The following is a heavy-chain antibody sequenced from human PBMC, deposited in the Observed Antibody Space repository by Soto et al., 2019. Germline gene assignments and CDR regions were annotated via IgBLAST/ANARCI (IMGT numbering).Heavy chain of an antibody. CDR1: GFTFSSYG. Sequence: QVQLVESGGGVVQPGRSLRLSCAASGFTFSSYGMHWVRQAPSKGLEWVAVISYDGSNKYYADSVKGRFTISRDNSKNTLYLQMNSLRAEDTAVYYCAKSRATVVTPPAHWGQGTLVTVSS. J-gene: IGHJ4*02. V-gene: IGHV3-30*18. CDR2: ISYDGSNK. D-gene: IGHD4-17*01. CDR3: AKSRATVVTPPAH.